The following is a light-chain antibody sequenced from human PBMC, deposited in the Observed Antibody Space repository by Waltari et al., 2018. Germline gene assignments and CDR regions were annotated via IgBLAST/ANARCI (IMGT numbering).Light chain of an antibody. CDR2: KDS. Sequence: SYELTQPSSVSVSPGQTARNPCSGALLSTNYARWFQQRPGQAPGLVIYKDSGRPSGIPERFSGSSSGTTVILTISGAQVEDEADYYCYSATDNNLRVFGGGTKLTVL. CDR3: YSATDNNLRV. CDR1: LLSTNY. J-gene: IGLJ3*02. V-gene: IGLV3-27*01.